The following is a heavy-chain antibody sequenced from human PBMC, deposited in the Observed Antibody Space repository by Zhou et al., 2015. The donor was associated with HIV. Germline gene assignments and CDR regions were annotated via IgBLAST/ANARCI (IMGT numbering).Heavy chain of an antibody. V-gene: IGHV1-69*01. J-gene: IGHJ3*02. CDR3: VREGEGRMTTVTFAFDI. D-gene: IGHD4-17*01. CDR2: ITPMFGTA. Sequence: QVQLVQSGTEVKKPGSSVKVSCKASGGTFSSYTLSWVRQAPGQGFEWMGGITPMFGTANYAQKFQGRATITADESTRTTYMELKSLRSEDTAIYYCVREGEGRMTTVTFAFDIWGQGTMVTVSS. CDR1: GGTFSSYT.